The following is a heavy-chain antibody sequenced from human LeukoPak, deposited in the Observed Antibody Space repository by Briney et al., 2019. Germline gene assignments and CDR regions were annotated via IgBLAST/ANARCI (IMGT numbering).Heavy chain of an antibody. CDR1: GYTFTGYY. CDR2: TNPNSGGT. V-gene: IGHV1-2*04. CDR3: ARGPALLRYFDWIGNFDY. D-gene: IGHD3-9*01. J-gene: IGHJ4*02. Sequence: ASVKVSCKASGYTFTGYYMHWVRQAPGQGLEWMGWTNPNSGGTNYAQKFQGWVTMTRDTSISTAYMELSRLRSDDTAVYYCARGPALLRYFDWIGNFDYWGQGTLVTVSS.